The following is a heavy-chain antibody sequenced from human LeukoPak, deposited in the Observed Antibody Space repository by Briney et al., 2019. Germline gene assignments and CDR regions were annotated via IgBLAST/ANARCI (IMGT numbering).Heavy chain of an antibody. Sequence: SETLTLTCAASGGSFSGYYWSWIRQPPGKGLEWIGEINHSGSTNYNPSLKSRVTISVDTSKNQFSLKLSSVTAADTAVYYCARGSRGSSWYRYWGQGTLVTVSS. CDR1: GGSFSGYY. CDR2: INHSGST. J-gene: IGHJ4*02. D-gene: IGHD6-13*01. V-gene: IGHV4-34*01. CDR3: ARGSRGSSWYRY.